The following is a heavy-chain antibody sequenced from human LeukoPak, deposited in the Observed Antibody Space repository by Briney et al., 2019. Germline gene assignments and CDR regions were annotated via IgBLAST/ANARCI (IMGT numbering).Heavy chain of an antibody. J-gene: IGHJ4*02. CDR3: ASHYSGYANY. CDR2: VGWDGTSV. V-gene: IGHV3-9*01. Sequence: GRSLRLSCAASGFRFNAFAIHWVREAPGKGLEWVSGVGWDGTSVAYADSVKGRFTISRDNAKSLVFLQMNSLRAEDTALYYCASHYSGYANYWGQGTLVTVSS. D-gene: IGHD5-12*01. CDR1: GFRFNAFA.